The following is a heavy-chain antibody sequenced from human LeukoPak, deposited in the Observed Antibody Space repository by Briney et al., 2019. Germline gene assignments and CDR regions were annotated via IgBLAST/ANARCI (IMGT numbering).Heavy chain of an antibody. D-gene: IGHD2-21*02. CDR3: AKESGVVVTAPLDY. CDR1: GFTFSSYA. CDR2: ISGSGGST. J-gene: IGHJ4*02. Sequence: PGGSLRLSCAASGFTFSSYAMSCVRQAPGKGLEWVSAISGSGGSTYYADSVKGRFTISRDNSKNTLYLQMNSLRAEDTAVYYCAKESGVVVTAPLDYWGQGTLVTVSS. V-gene: IGHV3-23*01.